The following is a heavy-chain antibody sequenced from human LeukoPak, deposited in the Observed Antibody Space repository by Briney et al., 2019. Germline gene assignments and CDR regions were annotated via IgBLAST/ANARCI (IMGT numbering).Heavy chain of an antibody. D-gene: IGHD3-10*01. J-gene: IGHJ2*01. V-gene: IGHV4-59*01. Sequence: SETLSLTCTVSGGSISRYYWSWIRQPPGKGLEPIGYISYSGSTNYNPSLKSRVTISVDTSKNQFSLNLNSVTAADTALYYCARGRVVDPHYGIESRYFDLWGRGTLVTVSS. CDR1: GGSISRYY. CDR3: ARGRVVDPHYGIESRYFDL. CDR2: ISYSGST.